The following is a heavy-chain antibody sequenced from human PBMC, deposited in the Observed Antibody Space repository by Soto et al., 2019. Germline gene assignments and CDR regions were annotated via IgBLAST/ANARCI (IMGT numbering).Heavy chain of an antibody. V-gene: IGHV3-30*18. CDR3: AKDRGIQLWLVDY. J-gene: IGHJ4*02. CDR1: GITFNSYG. CDR2: ISYDGSNK. Sequence: QVQLVESGGGVVQPGRCLRISCAASGITFNSYGMHWVRQAPGKGLEWVAVISYDGSNKYYADSVKGRFTISRDNSKNTLYLQMNSLRAEDTAVYYCAKDRGIQLWLVDYWGQGTLVTVSS. D-gene: IGHD5-18*01.